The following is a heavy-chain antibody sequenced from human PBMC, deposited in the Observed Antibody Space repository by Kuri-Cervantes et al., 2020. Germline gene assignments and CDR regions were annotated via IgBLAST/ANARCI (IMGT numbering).Heavy chain of an antibody. Sequence: GESLKISCAASGFTFSSYEMNWVRQAPGKGLEWVANIKQDGSEKYYVDSVKGRFTISRDNAKNSLYLQMNSLRAEDTAVYYCARVKGYYDFWSGHPGWFDPWGQGTLVTVSS. CDR2: IKQDGSEK. V-gene: IGHV3-7*01. J-gene: IGHJ5*02. D-gene: IGHD3-3*01. CDR3: ARVKGYYDFWSGHPGWFDP. CDR1: GFTFSSYE.